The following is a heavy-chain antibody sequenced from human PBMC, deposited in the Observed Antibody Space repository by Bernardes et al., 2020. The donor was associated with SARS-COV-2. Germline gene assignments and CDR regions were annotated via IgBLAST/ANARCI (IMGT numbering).Heavy chain of an antibody. V-gene: IGHV7-4-1*02. CDR1: GYTFTSYS. D-gene: IGHD5-12*01. Sequence: ASVKVSCKASGYTFTSYSMNWVRQVPGQGLDWLGWINTNTGAATYAQGLTGRFVFSLDTSVSTAFLQISSLKAEDNGVYFCARDTPDVDLVPTFNYWGQGTLVTVSS. J-gene: IGHJ4*02. CDR3: ARDTPDVDLVPTFNY. CDR2: INTNTGAA.